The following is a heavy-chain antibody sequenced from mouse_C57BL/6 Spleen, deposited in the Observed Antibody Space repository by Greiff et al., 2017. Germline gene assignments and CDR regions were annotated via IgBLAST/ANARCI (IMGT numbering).Heavy chain of an antibody. V-gene: IGHV1-55*01. CDR3: ARPNYYGSSYDY. CDR1: GYTFTSYW. J-gene: IGHJ2*01. CDR2: IYPGSGST. Sequence: QVQLQQPGAELVKPGASVKMSCKASGYTFTSYWITWVKQRPGQGLEWIGDIYPGSGSTNYNEKFKSKATLTVDTSSSTAYMQLSSLTSEDAAVYYCARPNYYGSSYDYWGQGTTLTVSS. D-gene: IGHD1-1*01.